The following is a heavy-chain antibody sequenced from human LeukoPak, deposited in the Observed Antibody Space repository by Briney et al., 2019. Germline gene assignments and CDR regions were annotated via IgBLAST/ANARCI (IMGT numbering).Heavy chain of an antibody. J-gene: IGHJ4*02. CDR1: GYTFTSYG. D-gene: IGHD3-9*01. CDR2: ISAYNGNT. CDR3: ARVVNYDILTGYDY. V-gene: IGHV1-18*01. Sequence: ASVKVSCKTSGYTFTSYGISWVRQAPGQGLEWMGWISAYNGNTNYAQKLQGRVTMTTDTSTSTAYMELRSLRSDDTAVYYCARVVNYDILTGYDYWGQGTLVTVSS.